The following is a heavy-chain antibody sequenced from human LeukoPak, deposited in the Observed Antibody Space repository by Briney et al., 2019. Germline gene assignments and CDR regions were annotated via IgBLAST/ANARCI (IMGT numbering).Heavy chain of an antibody. CDR3: ARSDRLGYCSGGSCS. D-gene: IGHD2-15*01. J-gene: IGHJ5*02. CDR1: GYSFTSYW. CDR2: IYPGDSDT. V-gene: IGHV5-51*01. Sequence: KNGESLKISCKGSGYSFTSYWIGWVRQMPGKGLEWMGIIYPGDSDTRYSPSFQGQVTISADKSISTAYLQWSSLKASDTAMYYRARSDRLGYCSGGSCSWGQGTLVTVSS.